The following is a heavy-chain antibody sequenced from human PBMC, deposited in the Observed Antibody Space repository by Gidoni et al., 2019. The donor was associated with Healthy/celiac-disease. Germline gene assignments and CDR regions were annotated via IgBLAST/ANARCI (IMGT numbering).Heavy chain of an antibody. J-gene: IGHJ4*02. Sequence: EVQLLESGGGLVQPGGSLRLSCAASGCTFSSYAMSWVRQAPGKGLEWVSAISGSGGSTYYADSVKGRFTIYRDNSKNTLYLQMNSLRAEDTAVYYCAKDMGGYGPFDYWGQGTLVTVSS. CDR2: ISGSGGST. V-gene: IGHV3-23*01. CDR1: GCTFSSYA. CDR3: AKDMGGYGPFDY. D-gene: IGHD3-22*01.